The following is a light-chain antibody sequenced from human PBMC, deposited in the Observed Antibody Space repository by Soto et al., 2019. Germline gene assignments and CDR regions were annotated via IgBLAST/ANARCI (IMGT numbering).Light chain of an antibody. V-gene: IGLV1-40*01. CDR1: SSNIGAGYD. CDR3: QSYDSSLSRV. Sequence: QSVLTQPPSLSGAQGQRVTISCTGRSSNIGAGYDVHWYQQLPGTAPKLLIYGNSNRPSGVPDRFSGSKSGTSASLAITGLQAEDEADYYCQSYDSSLSRVFGGGTKLTVL. J-gene: IGLJ2*01. CDR2: GNS.